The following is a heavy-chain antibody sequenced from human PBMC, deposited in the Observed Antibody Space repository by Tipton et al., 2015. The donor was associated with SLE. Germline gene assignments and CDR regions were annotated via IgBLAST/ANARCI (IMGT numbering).Heavy chain of an antibody. CDR3: ARAGDSAWFSHTFDY. J-gene: IGHJ4*02. V-gene: IGHV1-2*06. Sequence: QLVQSGAEVKKPGASVKVSCKASKYTFTGYYMHWVRQAPGQGLEWMGRINPNSGGTNYAQKFQGRVTMTWDTSISTAYMELSSLTHDDTAVYYCARAGDSAWFSHTFDYWGQGTLVTVSS. D-gene: IGHD3-10*01. CDR2: INPNSGGT. CDR1: KYTFTGYY.